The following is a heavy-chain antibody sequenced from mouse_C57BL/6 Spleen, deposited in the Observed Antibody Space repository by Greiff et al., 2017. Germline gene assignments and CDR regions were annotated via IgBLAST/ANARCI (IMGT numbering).Heavy chain of an antibody. CDR2: IYPSDSET. CDR1: GYTFTSYW. J-gene: IGHJ4*01. Sequence: QVQLKQPGAELVRPGSSVKLSCKASGYTFTSYWMDWVKQRPGQGLEWIGNIYPSDSETHYNQKFKDKATLTVDKSSSTAYMQLSSLTSEDSAVYYCAREGGDGYDEVYAMDDWDQETSVTVSS. CDR3: AREGGDGYDEVYAMDD. V-gene: IGHV1-61*01. D-gene: IGHD2-2*01.